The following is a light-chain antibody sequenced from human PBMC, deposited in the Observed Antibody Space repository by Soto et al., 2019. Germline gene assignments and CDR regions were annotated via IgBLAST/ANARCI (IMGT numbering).Light chain of an antibody. CDR1: ESISTY. V-gene: IGKV1-39*01. CDR2: AAS. CDR3: QQSYVTPWT. J-gene: IGKJ1*01. Sequence: DIQMTQSPSSLSASVGDRVTIPCRASESISTYLNWYQQKPGERPNLLIYAASNLQSGVPSRFSGSGSGTHFTLIINSLQPEDFATYYCQQSYVTPWTFGQGTKV.